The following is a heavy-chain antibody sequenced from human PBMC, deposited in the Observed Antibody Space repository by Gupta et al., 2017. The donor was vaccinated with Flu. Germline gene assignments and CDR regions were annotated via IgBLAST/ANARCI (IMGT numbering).Heavy chain of an antibody. CDR1: GGSISSYY. CDR3: ARAIDYDYYYGMDV. J-gene: IGHJ6*02. CDR2: IYYSGST. D-gene: IGHD2-21*01. Sequence: QVQLQESGPGLVKPSETLSLTCPVSGGSISSYYWSWIRQPPGKGLEWIGYIYYSGSTNYNPSLKSRVTISVDTSKNQFSLKLSSVTAADTAVYYCARAIDYDYYYGMDVWGQGTTVTVSS. V-gene: IGHV4-59*01.